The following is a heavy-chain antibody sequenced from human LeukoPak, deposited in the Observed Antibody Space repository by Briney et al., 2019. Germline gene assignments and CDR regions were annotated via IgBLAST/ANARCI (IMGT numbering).Heavy chain of an antibody. CDR1: GGSINSNY. CDR3: AREKDFSLWDAAVDY. Sequence: SETLSLTCTVSGGSINSNYWSWIRQPAGKGLEWIGRIYTSGSTNYNPSLKSRVTMSVDTSKNQFSLKLSSVTAADTAVYYCAREKDFSLWDAAVDYWGQGILVTVSS. J-gene: IGHJ4*02. D-gene: IGHD3-3*01. CDR2: IYTSGST. V-gene: IGHV4-4*07.